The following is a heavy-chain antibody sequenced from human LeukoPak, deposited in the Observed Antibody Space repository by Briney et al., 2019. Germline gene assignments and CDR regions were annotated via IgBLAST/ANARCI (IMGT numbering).Heavy chain of an antibody. CDR1: GFTCNNHE. V-gene: IGHV3-23*01. Sequence: PGVPLRLSCAASGFTCNNHEMSCLRQAPGKGLEWVSGINGNGASTYYSDSVKGRFTISRDNSKNTLYLQMSSLRAEDTAIYYCAKDQGYSYYYLDYWGQGTLVTVSS. CDR3: AKDQGYSYYYLDY. J-gene: IGHJ4*02. CDR2: INGNGAST. D-gene: IGHD5-18*01.